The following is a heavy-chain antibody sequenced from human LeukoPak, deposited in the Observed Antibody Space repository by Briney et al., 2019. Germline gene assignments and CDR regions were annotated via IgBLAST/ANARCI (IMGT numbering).Heavy chain of an antibody. CDR2: IYYNGNT. J-gene: IGHJ6*02. D-gene: IGHD1-26*01. CDR1: DGSINSYY. V-gene: IGHV4-59*01. CDR3: ARGRSNYYGMDV. Sequence: SETLSLTCSVSDGSINSYYWNWIRRPTGKGLEWIGYIYYNGNTNYSPSLKSRVTMSVDTSKNLFSLKVSSVTAADTAVYYCARGRSNYYGMDVWGQGTTVTVSS.